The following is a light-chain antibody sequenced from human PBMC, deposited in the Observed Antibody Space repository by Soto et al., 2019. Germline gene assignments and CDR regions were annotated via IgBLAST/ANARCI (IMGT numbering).Light chain of an antibody. CDR2: DVS. CDR3: RSYTSSSTYV. V-gene: IGLV2-14*01. J-gene: IGLJ1*01. CDR1: SSDVGGYKY. Sequence: QSVLTQPASVSGSPGQSITISCTGTSSDVGGYKYVSWYQQHPGKAPKLMIYDVSNRPSGVSDRFSGSKSGNTASLTISGLQAEDESDYYCRSYTSSSTYVFGPGTKVTVL.